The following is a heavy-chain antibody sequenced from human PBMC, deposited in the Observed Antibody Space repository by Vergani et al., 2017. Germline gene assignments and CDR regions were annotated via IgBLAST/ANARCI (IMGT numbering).Heavy chain of an antibody. V-gene: IGHV3-21*01. D-gene: IGHD3-10*01. Sequence: EVQLVESGGGLVKPGGSLRLSCAASGFTFSSYSMNWVRQAPGKGLEWVSSISSSSSYIYYADSVKGRFTISRDNAKNSLYLQMNSLRAEDTAVYYCARVVGSGPPYYYYYYGMDVWGQGTTVTVSS. CDR1: GFTFSSYS. CDR3: ARVVGSGPPYYYYYYGMDV. CDR2: ISSSSSYI. J-gene: IGHJ6*02.